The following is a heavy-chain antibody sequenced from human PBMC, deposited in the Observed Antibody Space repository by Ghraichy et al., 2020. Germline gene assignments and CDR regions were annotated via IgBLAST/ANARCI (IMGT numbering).Heavy chain of an antibody. Sequence: SQTLSLTCVVSGASISDHWWSWVRQPPGKGLEWVGEIFHSGSTNYNLSLNGRVTVSVDKSKNQFFLELRSVTAADTAVYYCASRHYTDFYWGQGTLVTVSS. J-gene: IGHJ4*02. D-gene: IGHD3/OR15-3a*01. CDR3: ASRHYTDFY. V-gene: IGHV4-4*02. CDR1: GASISDHW. CDR2: IFHSGST.